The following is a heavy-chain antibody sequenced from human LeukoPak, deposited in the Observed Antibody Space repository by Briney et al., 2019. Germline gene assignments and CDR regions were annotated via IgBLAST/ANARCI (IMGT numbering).Heavy chain of an antibody. CDR1: GYTLTELS. CDR3: ASGYSSGWYGSWDY. Sequence: ASVKVSCKVSGYTLTELSMHWVRQAPGKGLEGMGGFDPEDGETIYAQKFQGRVTMTEDTSTDTAYMELSSLRSEDMAVYYCASGYSSGWYGSWDYWGQGTLVTVSS. V-gene: IGHV1-24*01. J-gene: IGHJ4*02. D-gene: IGHD6-19*01. CDR2: FDPEDGET.